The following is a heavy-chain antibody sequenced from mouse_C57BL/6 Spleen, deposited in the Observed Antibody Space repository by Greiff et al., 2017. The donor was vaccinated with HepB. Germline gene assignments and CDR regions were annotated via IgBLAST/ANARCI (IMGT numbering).Heavy chain of an antibody. CDR2: IYPGNSDT. CDR1: GYTFTSYW. Sequence: EVQLQQPGAELVKPGASVKLSCKTSGYTFTSYWMHWVKQRPGQGLEWIGAIYPGNSDTSYNQKFKGKAKLTAVTSASTAYMELSSLTNEDSAVYYCTRSYYGSSDYWGQGTTLTVSS. CDR3: TRSYYGSSDY. V-gene: IGHV1-5*01. D-gene: IGHD1-1*01. J-gene: IGHJ2*01.